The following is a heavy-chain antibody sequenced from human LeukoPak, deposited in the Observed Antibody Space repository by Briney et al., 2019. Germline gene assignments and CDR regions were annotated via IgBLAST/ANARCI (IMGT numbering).Heavy chain of an antibody. V-gene: IGHV5-51*01. CDR3: TRQRGALGTVNWFDP. D-gene: IGHD3-16*01. CDR1: GYSFTTYW. J-gene: IGHJ5*02. Sequence: GESLKISCETSGYSFTTYWIGWVRQTPGTGLEWVGAIYPHDSDTRYSPSFHGQVTISADKSVRTAYLQCSSLKALDTGIYYCTRQRGALGTVNWFDPWGQGTLVTVSS. CDR2: IYPHDSDT.